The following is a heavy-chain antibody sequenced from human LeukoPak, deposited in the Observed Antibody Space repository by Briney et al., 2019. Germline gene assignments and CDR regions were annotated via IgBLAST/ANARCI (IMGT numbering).Heavy chain of an antibody. CDR3: AKGYGWEASYCYYYMDV. CDR1: GFTFSSYG. J-gene: IGHJ6*03. D-gene: IGHD1-26*01. Sequence: GRSLRLSCAASGFTFSSYGIHGGRPAPDKGLERGAFKRYDGNNKYYADSVKGRFTISRDNSKNTLYLQMHRLRAEDTAVYYCAKGYGWEASYCYYYMDVGRRGTTVSISS. CDR2: KRYDGNNK. V-gene: IGHV3-30*02.